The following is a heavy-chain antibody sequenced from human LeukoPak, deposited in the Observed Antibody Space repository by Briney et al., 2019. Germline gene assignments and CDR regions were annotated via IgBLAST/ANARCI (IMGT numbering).Heavy chain of an antibody. CDR1: GFTFSSYS. J-gene: IGHJ4*02. D-gene: IGHD4-11*01. V-gene: IGHV3-21*01. CDR2: ISSSSSYI. CDR3: ARDRSPVTTSLFDY. Sequence: PWGSLRLSCAASGFTFSSYSMNWVRQAPGKGLEWVSSISSSSSYIYYADSVKGRFTISRDNAKNSLYLQMNSLRAEDTAVYYCARDRSPVTTSLFDYWGQGTLVTVSS.